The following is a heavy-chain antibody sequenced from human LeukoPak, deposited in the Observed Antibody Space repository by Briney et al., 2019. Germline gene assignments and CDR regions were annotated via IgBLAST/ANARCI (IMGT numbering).Heavy chain of an antibody. J-gene: IGHJ4*02. CDR2: IIPNSGGT. D-gene: IGHD2-21*02. V-gene: IGHV1-2*02. CDR3: ARVVYCGGDCYAIDY. CDR1: GYTFTGYY. Sequence: GSSVKVSCKASGYTFTGYYMHWVRQAPGQGLEWMGWIIPNSGGTNYAQKFQGRVTMTGDTSISTAYMELSRLRSDDTAVYYCARVVYCGGDCYAIDYWGQGTLVTVSS.